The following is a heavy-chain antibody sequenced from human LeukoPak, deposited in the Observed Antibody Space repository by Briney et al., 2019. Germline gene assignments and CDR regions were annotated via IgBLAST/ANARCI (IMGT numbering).Heavy chain of an antibody. J-gene: IGHJ5*02. V-gene: IGHV4-38-2*02. CDR3: ARDLRYSSSSFDP. Sequence: SETLSLTCTVSGYSISTGYYWDWIRQPPGKGLEWIGTFYHGGSTYYNPSLKSRVTISVDTSKNQFSLNLTSVTAADTAVYYCARDLRYSSSSFDPWGQGTLVTVSS. CDR1: GYSISTGYY. D-gene: IGHD6-13*01. CDR2: FYHGGST.